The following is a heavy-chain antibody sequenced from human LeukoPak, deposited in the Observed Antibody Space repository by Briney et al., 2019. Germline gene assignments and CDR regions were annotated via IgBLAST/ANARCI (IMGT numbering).Heavy chain of an antibody. V-gene: IGHV3-21*01. Sequence: GGSLRLSCAASGFVFKDYHVHWVRQAPGKGLEWVASVSSTGGYIYYAESLRGRFTISRDNANNSLSLQMNSLRAEDTAVYYCARRQGRRGIVGPTILKGAFDIWGQGTKVTVSS. J-gene: IGHJ3*02. CDR2: VSSTGGYI. D-gene: IGHD1-26*01. CDR1: GFVFKDYH. CDR3: ARRQGRRGIVGPTILKGAFDI.